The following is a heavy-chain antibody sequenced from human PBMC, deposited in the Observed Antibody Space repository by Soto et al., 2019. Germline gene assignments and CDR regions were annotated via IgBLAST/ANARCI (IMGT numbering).Heavy chain of an antibody. CDR3: ARLWTTVANDY. D-gene: IGHD4-17*01. CDR2: IYHSGST. J-gene: IGHJ4*02. Sequence: SETLSLTCAVSGGSISSGGYSWSWIRQPPGKGLEWIGYIYHSGSTYYNPSLKSRVTISVDRSKNQFSLKLSSVTAADTAVYYCARLWTTVANDYWGQGTLVTVSS. CDR1: GGSISSGGYS. V-gene: IGHV4-30-2*01.